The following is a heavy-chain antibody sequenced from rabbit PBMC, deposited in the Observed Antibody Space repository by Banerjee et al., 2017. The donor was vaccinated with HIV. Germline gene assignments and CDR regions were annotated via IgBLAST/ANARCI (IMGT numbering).Heavy chain of an antibody. V-gene: IGHV1S47*01. CDR2: IYPADGGT. CDR1: GFDFSSYG. Sequence: QEQLVESGGGLVTLGGSLTLTCTASGFDFSSYGISWVRQAPGKGLEWIAYIYPADGGTVYASWVNGRFTISRSTSPSTVDLKMTSLTAADTATYFYARDGWGVTAFNLWGPGTLVTVS. J-gene: IGHJ4*01. CDR3: ARDGWGVTAFNL. D-gene: IGHD4-1*01.